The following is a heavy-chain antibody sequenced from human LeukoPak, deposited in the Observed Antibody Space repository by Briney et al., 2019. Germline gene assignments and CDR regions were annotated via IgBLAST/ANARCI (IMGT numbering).Heavy chain of an antibody. CDR3: ARHMGPFSMAVNWFDP. CDR2: IYYSGSS. CDR1: XGSIXSTXYY. Sequence: LXLXXTVXXGSIXSTXYYWGXXRQPXXKGXXXXXXIYYSGSSYYNPSLKSRVTIAVDTSKNQFSLNLSSVTAADTALYYCARHMGPFSMAVNWFDPWGQGTLVTVSS. J-gene: IGHJ5*02. D-gene: IGHD6-19*01. V-gene: IGHV4-39*01.